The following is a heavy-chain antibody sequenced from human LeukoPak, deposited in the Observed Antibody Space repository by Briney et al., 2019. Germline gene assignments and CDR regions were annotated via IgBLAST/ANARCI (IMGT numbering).Heavy chain of an antibody. CDR2: ISYDGSNK. D-gene: IGHD1-1*01. V-gene: IGHV3-30*03. J-gene: IGHJ6*02. Sequence: PGRSLRLSCAASGFTFSSYGMHWVRQAPGKGLEWVAVISYDGSNKYYADSVKGRFTISRDNAKNSLYLQMNSLRAEDTAVYYCARPPEGTGTNYYGMDVWGQGTTVTVSS. CDR1: GFTFSSYG. CDR3: ARPPEGTGTNYYGMDV.